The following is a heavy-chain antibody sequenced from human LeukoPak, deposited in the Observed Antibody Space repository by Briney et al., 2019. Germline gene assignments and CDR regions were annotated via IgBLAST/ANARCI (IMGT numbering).Heavy chain of an antibody. Sequence: SQTLSLTCAVSGGSISSGGYSWSWIRQPPGKGLEWIGYIYHSGSTYYNPSLKSRVTISVDRSKNQFSLKLSSVTAADTAVYYCARATGPYYYDYWGQGTLVTVSS. V-gene: IGHV4-30-2*01. J-gene: IGHJ4*02. D-gene: IGHD5-12*01. CDR2: IYHSGST. CDR3: ARATGPYYYDY. CDR1: GGSISSGGYS.